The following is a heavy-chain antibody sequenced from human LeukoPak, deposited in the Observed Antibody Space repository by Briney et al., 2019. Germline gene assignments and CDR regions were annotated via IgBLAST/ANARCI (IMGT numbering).Heavy chain of an antibody. Sequence: ASVKVSCKASGYTFTSYYMHWVRQAPGQGPEWMGWVNPNSGGTNYAQKFQGRVTMTRDTSISTAYVELSRLRSDDTAVYYCARGTGEGYTYGRYYFDYWGQGTLVTVSS. J-gene: IGHJ4*02. CDR2: VNPNSGGT. V-gene: IGHV1-2*02. D-gene: IGHD5-18*01. CDR3: ARGTGEGYTYGRYYFDY. CDR1: GYTFTSYY.